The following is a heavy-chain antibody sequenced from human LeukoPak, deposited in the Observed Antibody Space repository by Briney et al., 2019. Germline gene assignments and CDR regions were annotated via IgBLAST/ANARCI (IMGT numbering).Heavy chain of an antibody. CDR1: GYSFSDFP. V-gene: IGHV1-2*06. J-gene: IGHJ4*02. CDR3: ARGGSGSGYLYYFDY. D-gene: IGHD3-10*01. Sequence: ASVKVSCKASGYSFSDFPVHWLRQAPGQGLEWMGRIDSNRGGTSYAQNFQGRVTMTRDTSISTAYMEVSGLTSDVTAVYYCARGGSGSGYLYYFDYWGQRTLVSVSS. CDR2: IDSNRGGT.